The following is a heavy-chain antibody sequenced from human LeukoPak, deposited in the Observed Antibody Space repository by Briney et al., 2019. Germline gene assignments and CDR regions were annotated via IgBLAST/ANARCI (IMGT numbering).Heavy chain of an antibody. V-gene: IGHV3-9*01. CDR3: AKDTDEHFDY. Sequence: PGGSLRLSCAASGFTFDDYAMHWVRQAPGKGLEWVSGISWNSGSIGYADSVKGRFTISRDNAKNSLYLQMNSLRAEDTALYYCAKDTDEHFDYWGQGTLVTVSS. CDR2: ISWNSGSI. CDR1: GFTFDDYA. J-gene: IGHJ4*02.